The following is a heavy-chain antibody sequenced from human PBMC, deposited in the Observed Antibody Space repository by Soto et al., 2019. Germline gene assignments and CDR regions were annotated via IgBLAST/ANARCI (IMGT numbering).Heavy chain of an antibody. Sequence: GGSLRLSCAASGFTFSTYAMSWVRQAPGMGLEWVSDISDSGDDTYYADSVKGRFTISRDNSKSTLYLQMNSVRSEDTALYYCAKRDRGRSSGPSDYWGHGTLVTVSS. CDR1: GFTFSTYA. CDR2: ISDSGDDT. V-gene: IGHV3-23*01. D-gene: IGHD1-26*01. CDR3: AKRDRGRSSGPSDY. J-gene: IGHJ4*01.